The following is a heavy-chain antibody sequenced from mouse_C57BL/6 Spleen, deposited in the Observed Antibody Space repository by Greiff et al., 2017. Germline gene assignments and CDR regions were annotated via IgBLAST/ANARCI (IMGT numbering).Heavy chain of an antibody. CDR3: VRHGIYYDSFAY. CDR1: GFSFNTYA. J-gene: IGHJ3*01. CDR2: IRSKSNNYAT. D-gene: IGHD2-4*01. Sequence: EVKLVESGGGLVQPKGSLKLSCAASGFSFNTYAMNWVRQAPGKGLEWVARIRSKSNNYATYYADSVKDRFTISRDDSESMLYLQMNNLKTEDTAMYYCVRHGIYYDSFAYWGQGTLVTVSA. V-gene: IGHV10-1*01.